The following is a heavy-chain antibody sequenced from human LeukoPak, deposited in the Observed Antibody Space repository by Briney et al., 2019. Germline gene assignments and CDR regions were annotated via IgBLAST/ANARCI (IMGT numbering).Heavy chain of an antibody. CDR2: IIPIFGTA. Sequence: GASVKVSCKASGGTFSSYAISWVRQAPGQGLEWMGGIIPIFGTANYAQKFQGRVTITTDESTSTAYMELSSLRSEDTAVYCCARGLFTPMDAFDIWGQGTMVTVSS. CDR3: ARGLFTPMDAFDI. CDR1: GGTFSSYA. D-gene: IGHD6-19*01. J-gene: IGHJ3*02. V-gene: IGHV1-69*05.